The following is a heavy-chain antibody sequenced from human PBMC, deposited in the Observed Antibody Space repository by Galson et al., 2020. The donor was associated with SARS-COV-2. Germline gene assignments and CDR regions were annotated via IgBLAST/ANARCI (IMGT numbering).Heavy chain of an antibody. CDR2: IFIGGTT. J-gene: IGHJ4*02. V-gene: IGHV4-4*07. D-gene: IGHD3-16*01. CDR3: ERDGSWGSPALFDY. CDR1: GSSISGYQ. Sequence: SQTLSLTCTVSGSSISGYQWSWIRQPAGRGLEWIGRIFIGGTTYYSPPPRSRVVMSLDTSNNQFSLRLSSVTAADTAVYYCERDGSWGSPALFDYWGQGILVTVSS.